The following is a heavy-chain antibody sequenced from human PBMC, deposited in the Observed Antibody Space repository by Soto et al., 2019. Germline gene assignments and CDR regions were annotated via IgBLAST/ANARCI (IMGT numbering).Heavy chain of an antibody. CDR3: VHSRCGGDCLQSYSSHYYYGMDV. Sequence: QITLKESGPTLVKPTQTLTLTCTFSGFSLNTGGLAVGWIRQPPGKALEWLALIYWDNDKRYSPSLRSRLTITKDTSKNQVVITMTNMDPVDAATYYCVHSRCGGDCLQSYSSHYYYGMDVWGQGTTVTVSS. CDR2: IYWDNDK. CDR1: GFSLNTGGLA. V-gene: IGHV2-5*02. J-gene: IGHJ6*02. D-gene: IGHD2-21*02.